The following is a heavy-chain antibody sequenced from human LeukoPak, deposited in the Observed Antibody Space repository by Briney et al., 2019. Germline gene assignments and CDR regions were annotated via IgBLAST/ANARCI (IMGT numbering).Heavy chain of an antibody. CDR2: INPSSGDT. Sequence: ASVKVSCKASGYTFTGYYLHWVRQAPGQGLEWMGRINPSSGDTNYAQKFQGRVTMTRDTSISTAYMELSRLRSDDTAVYYCAGEYCSGGSCSFDYWGQGTLVTVSS. J-gene: IGHJ4*02. CDR1: GYTFTGYY. D-gene: IGHD2-15*01. V-gene: IGHV1-2*06. CDR3: AGEYCSGGSCSFDY.